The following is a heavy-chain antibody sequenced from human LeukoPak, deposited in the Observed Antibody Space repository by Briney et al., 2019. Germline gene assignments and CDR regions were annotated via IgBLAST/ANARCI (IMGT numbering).Heavy chain of an antibody. CDR3: ARQRSSRWPDSHFDY. V-gene: IGHV4-4*07. CDR2: IYTSGST. Sequence: PSETLSLTCTVSGGSISSYYWSWIRQPAGKGLEWIGGIYTSGSTNYNPSLKSRVTMSVDTSKNQFSLKLSSVTAADTAVYYCARQRSSRWPDSHFDYWGQGTLVTVSS. CDR1: GGSISSYY. J-gene: IGHJ4*02. D-gene: IGHD6-13*01.